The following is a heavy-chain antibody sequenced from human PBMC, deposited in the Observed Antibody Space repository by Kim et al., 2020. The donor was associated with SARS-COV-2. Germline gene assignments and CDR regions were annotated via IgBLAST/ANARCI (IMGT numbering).Heavy chain of an antibody. CDR3: ARRKGYYGSGSLNWFDP. D-gene: IGHD3-10*01. J-gene: IGHJ5*02. Sequence: LKSRVTISVDTSKNQFSLKLSSVTAADTAVYYCARRKGYYGSGSLNWFDPWGQGTLVTVSS. V-gene: IGHV4-39*01.